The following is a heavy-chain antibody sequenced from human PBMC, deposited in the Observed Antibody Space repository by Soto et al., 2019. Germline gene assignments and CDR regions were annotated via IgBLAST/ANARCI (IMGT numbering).Heavy chain of an antibody. J-gene: IGHJ3*01. D-gene: IGHD3-16*01. CDR3: ARLSMITFGRIRKDAFDV. V-gene: IGHV4-59*08. CDR1: GDSIRSYY. Sequence: QVQLQESCPGLVKPSETLALPCTVSGDSIRSYYWSWIRQPPGKGLEWIGYIYYSGSTNYNPSLKSRVTISVDTSKKQFYLKLSSVTAADTAVYYCARLSMITFGRIRKDAFDVWGQCTMVTVCS. CDR2: IYYSGST.